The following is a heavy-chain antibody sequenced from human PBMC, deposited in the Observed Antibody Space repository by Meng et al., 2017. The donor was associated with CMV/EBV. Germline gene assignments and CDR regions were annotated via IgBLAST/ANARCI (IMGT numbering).Heavy chain of an antibody. Sequence: SVKVSCKASGGTFSSYAISWVRQAPGQGLEWMGGIIPIFGTANYAQKFQGRVTITTDESTSTAYMELSSLRSEGTAVYYCASGLGKGHHYGISAERFGELLSLGYWGQGTLVTVSS. CDR2: IIPIFGTA. V-gene: IGHV1-69*05. CDR1: GGTFSSYA. D-gene: IGHD3-10*01. CDR3: ASGLGKGHHYGISAERFGELLSLGY. J-gene: IGHJ4*02.